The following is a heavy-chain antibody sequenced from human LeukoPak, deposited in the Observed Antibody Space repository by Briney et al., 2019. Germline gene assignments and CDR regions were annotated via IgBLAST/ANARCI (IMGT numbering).Heavy chain of an antibody. V-gene: IGHV3-23*01. CDR3: ARTSDTSGRLYWYFDL. CDR2: IGGGPGNT. Sequence: GGSLRLSCAASGFSFSSYAMSWVRQAPGKGLEWVSVIGGGPGNTYYTDSVKGRFTISRDNAKNSLYLQMNSLRAEDTAVYYCARTSDTSGRLYWYFDLWGRGTLVTVSS. D-gene: IGHD3-22*01. CDR1: GFSFSSYA. J-gene: IGHJ2*01.